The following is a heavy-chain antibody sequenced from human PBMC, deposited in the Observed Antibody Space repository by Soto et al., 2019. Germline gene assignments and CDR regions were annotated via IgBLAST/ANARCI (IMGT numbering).Heavy chain of an antibody. CDR1: GFTFSSYA. V-gene: IGHV3-30-3*01. CDR2: ISYDGSNK. D-gene: IGHD6-19*01. J-gene: IGHJ6*02. Sequence: LRLSCAVSGFTFSSYAMHWVRQAPGKGLEWVAVISYDGSNKYYADSVKGRFTISRDNSKNTLYLQMNSLRAEDTAVYYCARDRMAVAGDYYYYGMDVWGQGTTVTVSS. CDR3: ARDRMAVAGDYYYYGMDV.